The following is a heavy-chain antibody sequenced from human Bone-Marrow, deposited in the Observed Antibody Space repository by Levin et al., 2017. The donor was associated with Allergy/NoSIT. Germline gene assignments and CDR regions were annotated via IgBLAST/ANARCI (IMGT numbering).Heavy chain of an antibody. J-gene: IGHJ6*02. D-gene: IGHD3-3*01. Sequence: PGGSLRLSCAASGFKIGSYGMHWVRQAPGKGLEWVAVISYDETNKYYADSVKGRFTVSRDNSKDTVDLQMDSLRPEDTAVYYCARAEGSRGIFGVVVYYYYHALDVWGQGTTVTVSS. CDR2: ISYDETNK. CDR3: ARAEGSRGIFGVVVYYYYHALDV. V-gene: IGHV3-30*03. CDR1: GFKIGSYG.